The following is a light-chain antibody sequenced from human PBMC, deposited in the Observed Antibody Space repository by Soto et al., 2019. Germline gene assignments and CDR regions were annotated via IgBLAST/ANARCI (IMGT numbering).Light chain of an antibody. CDR1: QSIRSW. J-gene: IGKJ2*01. CDR2: DAS. Sequence: DIQMTQSPSTLSASVGDRVTITCRASQSIRSWLAWYQQKPGKAPKLLIYDASTLESGVPSRFIGSGSGTEFTLTISSLQPDDFATYYCQQYNSYSYTFGQGTKLEIK. CDR3: QQYNSYSYT. V-gene: IGKV1-5*01.